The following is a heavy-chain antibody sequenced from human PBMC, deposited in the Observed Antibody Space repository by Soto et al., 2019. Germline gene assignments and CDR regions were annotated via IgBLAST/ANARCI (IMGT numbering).Heavy chain of an antibody. CDR1: GGTFSSYA. D-gene: IGHD3-22*01. J-gene: IGHJ5*02. CDR3: ARGWARKGYYYDSTDTGHFDP. V-gene: IGHV1-69*06. CDR2: IIPIFGTA. Sequence: GASVKVSCKASGGTFSSYAISWVRQAPGQGLEWMGGIIPIFGTANYAQKFQGRVTITADKSTSTAYMELSSLRSEDTAVYYCARGWARKGYYYDSTDTGHFDPWGQGTLVTVSS.